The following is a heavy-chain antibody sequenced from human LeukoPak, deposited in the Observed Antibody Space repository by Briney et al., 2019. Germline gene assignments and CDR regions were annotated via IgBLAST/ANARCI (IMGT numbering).Heavy chain of an antibody. D-gene: IGHD3-22*01. CDR1: DYSVSSDYY. V-gene: IGHV4-38-2*02. CDR2: INHSGST. CDR3: ARGPYSYDSSGAFDI. Sequence: SETLSLTCTVSDYSVSSDYYWSWIRQPPGKGLEWIGEINHSGSTNYNPSLKSRVTISVDTSKNQFSLKLSSVTAADTAVYFCARGPYSYDSSGAFDIWGQGTMVTVSS. J-gene: IGHJ3*02.